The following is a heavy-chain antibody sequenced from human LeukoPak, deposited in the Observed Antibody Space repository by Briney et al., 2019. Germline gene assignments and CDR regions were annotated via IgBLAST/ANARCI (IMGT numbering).Heavy chain of an antibody. CDR2: IYTSGST. D-gene: IGHD3-10*01. CDR3: ARDYFVRSLYYYYYMDV. J-gene: IGHJ6*03. Sequence: SQTLSLTCTVSGGSISSGSYYWSWIRQPAGKGLEWIGRIYTSGSTNYNPSLKSRVTISVDTSKNQFSLKLGSVTAADTAVYYCARDYFVRSLYYYYYMDVWGKGTTVTVSS. CDR1: GGSISSGSYY. V-gene: IGHV4-61*02.